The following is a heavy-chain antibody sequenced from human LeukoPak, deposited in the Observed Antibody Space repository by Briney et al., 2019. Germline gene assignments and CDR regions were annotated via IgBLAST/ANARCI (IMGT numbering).Heavy chain of an antibody. CDR2: INHSGST. Sequence: SETLSLTCAVYGGSFSGYYWSWIRQPPGKGLEWIGEINHSGSTNYNPSLKSRVTISVDTSKNQFSLKLSSVTAADTAVYYCARENPGYWYFDLWGRGTLVTVSS. CDR3: ARENPGYWYFDL. J-gene: IGHJ2*01. D-gene: IGHD1-14*01. CDR1: GGSFSGYY. V-gene: IGHV4-34*01.